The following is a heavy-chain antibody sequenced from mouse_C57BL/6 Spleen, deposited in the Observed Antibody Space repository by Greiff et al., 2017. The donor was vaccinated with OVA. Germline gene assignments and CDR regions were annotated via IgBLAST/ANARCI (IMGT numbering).Heavy chain of an antibody. Sequence: QVQLKQPGAELVKPGASVKLSCKASGYTFTSYWMQWVKQRPGQGLEWIGEIDPSDSYTNYNQKFKGKATLTVDTSASTAYMQLSSLTSEDSAVYYCARHYYDDAMDYWGQGTSVTVSS. CDR3: ARHYYDDAMDY. CDR1: GYTFTSYW. D-gene: IGHD2-4*01. J-gene: IGHJ4*01. CDR2: IDPSDSYT. V-gene: IGHV1-50*01.